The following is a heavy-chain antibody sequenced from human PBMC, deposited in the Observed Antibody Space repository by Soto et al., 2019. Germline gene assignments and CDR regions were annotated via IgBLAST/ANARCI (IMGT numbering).Heavy chain of an antibody. V-gene: IGHV1-8*01. Sequence: ASLKVSCKASGYTFTSYDINWVRQATGQGLEWMGWMNPNSGNTGYAQKFQGRVTMTRNTSISTAYMELSSLRSEDTAVYYCARNGQLLPGLTYCYMDVWGKGTTVTVSS. CDR2: MNPNSGNT. J-gene: IGHJ6*03. CDR3: ARNGQLLPGLTYCYMDV. D-gene: IGHD2-2*01. CDR1: GYTFTSYD.